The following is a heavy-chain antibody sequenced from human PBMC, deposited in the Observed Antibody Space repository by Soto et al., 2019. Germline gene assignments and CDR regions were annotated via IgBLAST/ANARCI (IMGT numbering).Heavy chain of an antibody. Sequence: SLRLSCAASGFTFSSYGMHWVRQAPGKGLEWVAVIWYDGSNKYYADSVKGRFTISRDNSKNTLYLQMNSLRAEDTAVYYCASSGGSYYYYYYYMDVWGKGTTVTVSS. J-gene: IGHJ6*03. CDR3: ASSGGSYYYYYYYMDV. D-gene: IGHD2-15*01. V-gene: IGHV3-33*01. CDR1: GFTFSSYG. CDR2: IWYDGSNK.